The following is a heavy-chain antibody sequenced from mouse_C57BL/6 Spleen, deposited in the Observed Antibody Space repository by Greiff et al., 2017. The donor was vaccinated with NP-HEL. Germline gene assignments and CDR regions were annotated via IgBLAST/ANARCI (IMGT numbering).Heavy chain of an antibody. Sequence: EVQLVESGGGLVKPGGSLKLSCAASGFTFSDYGMHWVRQAPEKGLEWVAYISSGSSTIYYADTVKGRFTISRDNAKNTLFLQMTSLRSEDTARYYCARREIYYNMDYWGQGTSVTVSS. CDR1: GFTFSDYG. CDR3: ARREIYYNMDY. CDR2: ISSGSSTI. V-gene: IGHV5-17*01. J-gene: IGHJ4*01.